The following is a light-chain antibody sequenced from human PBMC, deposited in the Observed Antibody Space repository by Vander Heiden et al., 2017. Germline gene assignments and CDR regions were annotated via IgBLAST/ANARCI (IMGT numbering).Light chain of an antibody. Sequence: DIQMTQSPSSLSASVGDRVTITCQASQDISNYLNWYQQKPGKAPKLLIYDASSLETGGPSTFSGSGSGTECTFTISSRQPEDNASSYCQQYYNLPTPVTFGGGTKVEIK. J-gene: IGKJ4*01. V-gene: IGKV1-33*01. CDR3: QQYYNLPTPVT. CDR2: DAS. CDR1: QDISNY.